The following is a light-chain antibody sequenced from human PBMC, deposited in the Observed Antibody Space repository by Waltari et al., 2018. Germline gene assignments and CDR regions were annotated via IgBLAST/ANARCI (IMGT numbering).Light chain of an antibody. CDR1: VLAHNY. CDR3: YSAADNNRL. Sequence: SYELTQPSSVSVSPGPPATITCSGTVLAHNYVRWFQQKPGQAPVVVIYKDSERPSGIPERFSGSSSGTTVTLTISGAQFEDEADYYCYSAADNNRLFGGGTKLTVL. CDR2: KDS. J-gene: IGLJ2*01. V-gene: IGLV3-27*01.